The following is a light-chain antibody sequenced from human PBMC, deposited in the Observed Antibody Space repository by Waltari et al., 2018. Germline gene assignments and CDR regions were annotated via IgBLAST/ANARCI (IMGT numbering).Light chain of an antibody. CDR3: SSYTSSNTVL. Sequence: QSALTQPASVSGSPGQSITIPCSGSSSDGGGYNYVSWYLQYPGQAPKLIIYDVSQRPSEISNRFSGSKSGSTASLTISGLQAEDEADYYCSSYTSSNTVLFGGGTKVTVL. J-gene: IGLJ2*01. CDR1: SSDGGGYNY. V-gene: IGLV2-14*03. CDR2: DVS.